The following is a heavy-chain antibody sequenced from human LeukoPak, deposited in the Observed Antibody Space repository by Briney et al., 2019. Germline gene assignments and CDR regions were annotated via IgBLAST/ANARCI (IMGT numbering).Heavy chain of an antibody. J-gene: IGHJ5*02. CDR2: IKSRNDGGTT. CDR3: AADVPDFAVITLDR. CDR1: GFTFRNAW. D-gene: IGHD3-10*01. V-gene: IGHV3-15*01. Sequence: PGGSLRLSCAASGFTFRNAWMSWARQAPGKGLEWVARIKSRNDGGTTDYAAPVKGRFTISRDDSQNTLHLQMNSLRTEDTAVYYCAADVPDFAVITLDRWGRGNLVTVPS.